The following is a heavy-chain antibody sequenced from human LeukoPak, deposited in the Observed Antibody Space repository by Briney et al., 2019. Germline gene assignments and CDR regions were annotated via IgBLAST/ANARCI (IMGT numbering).Heavy chain of an antibody. Sequence: PSETLSLTCTVSGGSISSSSYYWGWIRQPPGKGLEWIGSIYYSGSTYYNPSLKSRVTISVDTSKNQFSLKLSSVTAADTAVYYCAREVHRGGPLTYGMDVWGQGTTVTVSS. CDR1: GGSISSSSYY. CDR2: IYYSGST. V-gene: IGHV4-39*07. D-gene: IGHD1-14*01. CDR3: AREVHRGGPLTYGMDV. J-gene: IGHJ6*02.